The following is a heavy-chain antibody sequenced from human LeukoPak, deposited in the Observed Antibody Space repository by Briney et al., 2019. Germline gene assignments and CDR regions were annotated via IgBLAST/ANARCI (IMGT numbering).Heavy chain of an antibody. D-gene: IGHD1-26*01. J-gene: IGHJ4*02. Sequence: SQTLSLTFAISGDTGSNKNAAWNWIRQSPSRGLEWLGSTYYRSKWYYDYAVSVKGRIEITPATSKNQSSLRLNPVTPADTAVYSCAREGVRATMAHWGQGTLVTVSS. V-gene: IGHV6-1*01. CDR2: TYYRSKWYY. CDR3: AREGVRATMAH. CDR1: GDTGSNKNAA.